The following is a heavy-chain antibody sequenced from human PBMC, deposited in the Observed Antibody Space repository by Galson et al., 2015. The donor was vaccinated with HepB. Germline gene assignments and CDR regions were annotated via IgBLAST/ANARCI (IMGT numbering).Heavy chain of an antibody. J-gene: IGHJ6*02. V-gene: IGHV3-48*04. Sequence: SLRLSCAASGFTFSSYSMNWVRQAPGKGLEWVSYISGSSATIYYADSVKGRFTVSRDNAKNLLYLQMNSLRAEDTAVYYCSRDRGGSGSYLSYYYDMDVWGQGTTVTVSS. CDR1: GFTFSSYS. D-gene: IGHD3-10*01. CDR2: ISGSSATI. CDR3: SRDRGGSGSYLSYYYDMDV.